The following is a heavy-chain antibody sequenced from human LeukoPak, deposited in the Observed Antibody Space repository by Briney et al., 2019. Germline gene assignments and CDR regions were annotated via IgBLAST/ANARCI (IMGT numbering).Heavy chain of an antibody. CDR3: ARGVMTTLKGAVSYYFDY. D-gene: IGHD4-11*01. CDR1: GGSISSSNW. CDR2: INHSGST. J-gene: IGHJ4*02. V-gene: IGHV4-4*02. Sequence: PSETLSLTCAVSGGSISSSNWWSWVRQPPGKGLEWIGEINHSGSTNYNPSLKSRVTISVDTSKNQFSLKLSSVTAADTAVYYCARGVMTTLKGAVSYYFDYWGQGTLVTVSS.